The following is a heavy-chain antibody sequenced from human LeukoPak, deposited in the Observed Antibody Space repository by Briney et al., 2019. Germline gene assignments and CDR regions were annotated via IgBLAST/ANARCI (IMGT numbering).Heavy chain of an antibody. CDR3: ARDPSVVVTVDAFDI. CDR2: ISYDGSNK. CDR1: GFTFSSYA. J-gene: IGHJ3*02. D-gene: IGHD2-21*02. Sequence: GGSLRLSCAASGFTFSSYAMHWVRQAPGKGLEWVAVISYDGSNKYYADSVKGRFTISRDNSKNTLYLQMNSLRAEDTAVYYCARDPSVVVTVDAFDIWGQGTMVTVSS. V-gene: IGHV3-30-3*01.